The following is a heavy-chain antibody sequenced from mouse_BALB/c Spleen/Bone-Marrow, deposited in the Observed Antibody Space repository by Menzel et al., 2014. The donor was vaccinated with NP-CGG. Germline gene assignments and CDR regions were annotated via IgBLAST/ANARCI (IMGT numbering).Heavy chain of an antibody. V-gene: IGHV1-9*01. J-gene: IGHJ1*01. CDR3: AREDGLLYFDV. CDR2: ILPGSGST. Sequence: VQGVESGAELMKPGASVKISCKATGYTFSSYWIEWVKQRPGHGLEWIGEILPGSGSTNYNEKFKGKATFTADTSSNTAYMQLSSLTSEDSAVYYCAREDGLLYFDVWGAGTTVAVSS. D-gene: IGHD6-2*01. CDR1: GYTFSSYW.